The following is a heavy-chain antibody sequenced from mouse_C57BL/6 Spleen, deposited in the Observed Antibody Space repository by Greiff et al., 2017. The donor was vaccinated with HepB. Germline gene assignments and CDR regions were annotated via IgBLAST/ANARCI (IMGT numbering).Heavy chain of an antibody. CDR3: ARSGGYDDYFDY. D-gene: IGHD2-2*01. J-gene: IGHJ2*01. CDR1: GYTFTSYW. V-gene: IGHV1-64*01. CDR2: IHPNSGST. Sequence: QVQLKQPGAELVKPGASVKLSCKASGYTFTSYWMHWVKQRPGQGLEWIGMIHPNSGSTNYNEKFKSKATLTVDKSSSTAYMQLSSLTSEDSAVYYCARSGGYDDYFDYWGQGTTLTVSS.